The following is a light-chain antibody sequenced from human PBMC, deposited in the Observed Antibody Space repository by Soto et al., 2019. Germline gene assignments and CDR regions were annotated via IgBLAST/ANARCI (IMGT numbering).Light chain of an antibody. CDR1: RDINNF. J-gene: IGKJ5*01. CDR2: DVS. CDR3: QQTFSTSIT. Sequence: EIRMTQSPSSLSASFLDSVKINCLASRDINNFLNWYQQKSGEAPHLLVYDVSTLHTGVPSRFSGSGSETDFTLTIRGLQPEDSATYYCQQTFSTSITFGQGTRLEI. V-gene: IGKV1-39*01.